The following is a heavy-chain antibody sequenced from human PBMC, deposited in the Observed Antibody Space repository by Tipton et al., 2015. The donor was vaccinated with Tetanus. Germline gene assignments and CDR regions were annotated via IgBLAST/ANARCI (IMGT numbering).Heavy chain of an antibody. Sequence: TLSLTCSVSGASLRSGDYNWSWIRQPPGKGLEWLAYISDSGLTNSNYFLKSRITISRDTSRNQFSLKLTSVTGADTAVYYCTRANHEFPKKGPFDSWGQGTLVIVS. D-gene: IGHD3-10*01. CDR1: GASLRSGDYN. V-gene: IGHV4-61*08. CDR3: TRANHEFPKKGPFDS. CDR2: ISDSGLT. J-gene: IGHJ4*02.